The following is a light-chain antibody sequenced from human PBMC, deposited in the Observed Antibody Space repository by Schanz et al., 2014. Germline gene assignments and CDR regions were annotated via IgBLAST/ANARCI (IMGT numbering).Light chain of an antibody. CDR1: QSVGSAF. CDR3: QQYGSSTGT. Sequence: EVVLTQSPGTLSLSPGERVTLSCRASQSVGSAFLAWYQQKPGQAPRLLIYGASTRATGIPARFSASGSGTGFTLTISRLEPEDFAVYYCQQYGSSTGTFGQGTKVEIK. V-gene: IGKV3-20*01. CDR2: GAS. J-gene: IGKJ1*01.